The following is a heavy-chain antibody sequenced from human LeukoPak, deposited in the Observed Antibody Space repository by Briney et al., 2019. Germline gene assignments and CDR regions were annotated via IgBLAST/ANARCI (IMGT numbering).Heavy chain of an antibody. J-gene: IGHJ4*02. CDR2: ISGSSDTT. D-gene: IGHD3-16*01. V-gene: IGHV3-23*01. CDR1: GFTFSSYA. Sequence: GGSLRLSCAGSGFTFSSYAMSWVRQAPGRGLEWVSVISGSSDTTYYADSVKGRFIISRDNSKNTLYLQMNSLRAEDTAVYYCAKRIGGVNSFDHWGQGTLVTVSS. CDR3: AKRIGGVNSFDH.